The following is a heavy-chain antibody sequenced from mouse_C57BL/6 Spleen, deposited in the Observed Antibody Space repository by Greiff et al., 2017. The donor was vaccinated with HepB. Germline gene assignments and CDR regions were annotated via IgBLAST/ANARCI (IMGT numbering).Heavy chain of an antibody. CDR2: IHPNSGST. V-gene: IGHV1-64*01. D-gene: IGHD2-4*01. CDR3: ARDRNYYDYDGGHFDV. CDR1: GYTFTSYW. Sequence: QVQLQQPGAELVKPGASVKLSCKASGYTFTSYWMHWVKQRPGQGLEWIGMIHPNSGSTNYNEKFKSKATLTVDKSPSTAYMQLSSLTSEDSAVYYCARDRNYYDYDGGHFDVWGTGTTVTVSS. J-gene: IGHJ1*03.